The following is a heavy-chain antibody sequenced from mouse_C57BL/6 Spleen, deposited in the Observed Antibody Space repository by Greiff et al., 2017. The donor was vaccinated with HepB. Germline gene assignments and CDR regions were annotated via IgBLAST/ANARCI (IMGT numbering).Heavy chain of an antibody. D-gene: IGHD1-1*01. CDR2: INYDGSST. CDR1: GFTFSDYY. CDR3: AREGSSYGYWYFDV. Sequence: EVMLVESEGGLVQPGSSMKLSCTASGFTFSDYYMAWVRQVPEKGLEWVANINYDGSSTYYLDSLKSRFIISRDNAKNILYLQMSSLTSEDTAAYYCAREGSSYGYWYFDVWGTGTTVTVSS. J-gene: IGHJ1*03. V-gene: IGHV5-16*01.